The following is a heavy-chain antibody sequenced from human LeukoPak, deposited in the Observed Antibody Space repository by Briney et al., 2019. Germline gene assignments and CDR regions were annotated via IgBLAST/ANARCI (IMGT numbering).Heavy chain of an antibody. CDR2: ISSTSTYI. D-gene: IGHD6-13*01. Sequence: GGALRLSCAASGATFSSYSMNWGRQAPGKGLEWVSSISSTSTYIYYADSVKGRFTISRDNAKNSLYLQMNSLRAEDTAVYYCARDPAGVTAAGAFDYWGQGTLVTVSS. J-gene: IGHJ4*02. V-gene: IGHV3-21*01. CDR1: GATFSSYS. CDR3: ARDPAGVTAAGAFDY.